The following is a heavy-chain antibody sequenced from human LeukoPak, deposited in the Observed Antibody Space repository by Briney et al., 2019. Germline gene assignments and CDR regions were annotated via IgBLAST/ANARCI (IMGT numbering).Heavy chain of an antibody. CDR3: ARGYCSGGSCYDY. V-gene: IGHV3-30-3*01. CDR1: GFTFSSYA. J-gene: IGHJ4*02. CDR2: ISYDGSNK. D-gene: IGHD2-15*01. Sequence: PGRSLRLSCAASGFTFSSYAMHWVRQAPGKGLEWVALISYDGSNKYYADSVKGRFTISRDNSKSALYLQMNSLRAEDTAVYYCARGYCSGGSCYDYWGQGTLVTVSS.